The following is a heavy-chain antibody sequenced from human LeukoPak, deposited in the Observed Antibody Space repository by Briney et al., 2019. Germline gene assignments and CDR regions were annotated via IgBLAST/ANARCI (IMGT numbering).Heavy chain of an antibody. V-gene: IGHV1-69*05. CDR3: ARGDTSSSWPIYYYYYMDV. J-gene: IGHJ6*03. D-gene: IGHD6-6*01. CDR1: GGTFSSYA. CDR2: IIPIFGTA. Sequence: SVKVSCKASGGTFSSYAISWVRQAPGQGLEWMGRIIPIFGTANYAQKFQGRVTITTDESTSTAYMELSSLRSEDTAVYYCARGDTSSSWPIYYYYYMDVWGKGTTVTVSS.